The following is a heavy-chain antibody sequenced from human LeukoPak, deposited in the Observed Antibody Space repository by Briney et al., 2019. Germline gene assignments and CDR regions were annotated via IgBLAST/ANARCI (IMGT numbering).Heavy chain of an antibody. Sequence: GGSLRLSCAASGFTFSSYAMHWVRQAPGKGLEWVALISYDGSNKYYADSVKGRFTISRDKSKNTLYLQMNSLRAEDTAVYYCARENDYGDYSRYFDYWGQGTLVTVSS. CDR3: ARENDYGDYSRYFDY. V-gene: IGHV3-30*04. D-gene: IGHD4-17*01. CDR1: GFTFSSYA. CDR2: ISYDGSNK. J-gene: IGHJ4*02.